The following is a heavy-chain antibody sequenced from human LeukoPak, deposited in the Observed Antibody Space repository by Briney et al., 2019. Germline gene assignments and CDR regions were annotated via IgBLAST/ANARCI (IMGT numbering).Heavy chain of an antibody. V-gene: IGHV1-18*04. Sequence: GASVKVSCKASGYIFTAYYLHWVRQAPGQGLEWMAWISAYNGNTNYAPRLQGRVTMTTDASTSTAYMDLTNLRSDDTAVYYCVRALAAGRVDYWGQGTLVTVSS. J-gene: IGHJ4*02. CDR2: ISAYNGNT. D-gene: IGHD6-13*01. CDR3: VRALAAGRVDY. CDR1: GYIFTAYY.